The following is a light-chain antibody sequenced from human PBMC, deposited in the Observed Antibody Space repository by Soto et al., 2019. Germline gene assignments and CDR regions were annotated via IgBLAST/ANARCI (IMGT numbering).Light chain of an antibody. J-gene: IGKJ3*01. CDR1: QSVSSSY. CDR3: QQDYNLKT. V-gene: IGKV3D-7*01. Sequence: EIVMTQSPATLSLSPGERATLSCRASQSVSSSYLSWYQQKPGQAPRLLIYGASTRATGIPARFSGSGSGTDFTLTISSLQPEDFAVYYCQQDYNLKTFGPGTKVDIK. CDR2: GAS.